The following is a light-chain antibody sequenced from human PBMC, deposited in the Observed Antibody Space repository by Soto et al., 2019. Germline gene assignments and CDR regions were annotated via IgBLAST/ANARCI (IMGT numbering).Light chain of an antibody. Sequence: DIQMTQSPSSLSASVGDRVTITCQASQDISNYLNWYQQKPGKAPKLLTYAASSMETGVPSRFRGSGSGTDFTFTISSLQPEDIATSYCQQYDNLPYTFGQGTKLEIK. CDR2: AAS. V-gene: IGKV1-33*01. CDR3: QQYDNLPYT. J-gene: IGKJ2*01. CDR1: QDISNY.